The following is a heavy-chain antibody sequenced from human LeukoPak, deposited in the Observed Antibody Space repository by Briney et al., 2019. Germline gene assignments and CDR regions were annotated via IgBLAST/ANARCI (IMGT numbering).Heavy chain of an antibody. J-gene: IGHJ6*03. CDR1: GFTFSSYA. CDR3: AKDSASSYYYYYMDV. CDR2: ISGSGGST. Sequence: PGGSLRLSCAASGFTFSSYAMIWVRQAPGKGLEWVSAISGSGGSTYYADSVKGRFTVSRDNSKNTLYLQMNSLRAEDTAVYYCAKDSASSYYYYYMDVWGKGTTVTVSS. V-gene: IGHV3-23*01.